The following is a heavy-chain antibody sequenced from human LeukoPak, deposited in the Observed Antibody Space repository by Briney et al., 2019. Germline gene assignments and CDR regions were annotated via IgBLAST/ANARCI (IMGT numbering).Heavy chain of an antibody. CDR2: ITSSGGGGVT. V-gene: IGHV3-23*01. D-gene: IGHD3-22*01. CDR1: GFSFSGYA. CDR3: AKDGLYYDDSTHIYYFDY. J-gene: IGHJ4*02. Sequence: PGGSLRLSCVASGFSFSGYAVAWVRQAPGKGLEWVSAITSSGGGGVTYYADSVKGRFTISRDNSKNTLYLQMNNLRAEDTARYYCAKDGLYYDDSTHIYYFDYWGQGTLVAVSS.